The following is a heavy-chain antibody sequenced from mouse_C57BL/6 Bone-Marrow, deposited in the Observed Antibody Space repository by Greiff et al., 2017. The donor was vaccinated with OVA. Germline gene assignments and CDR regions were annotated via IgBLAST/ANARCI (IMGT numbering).Heavy chain of an antibody. Sequence: EVHLVESGGGLVKPGGSLKLSCAASGFTFSSYAMSWVRQTPEKRLEWVATISDGGSYTYYPDNVKGRFTISRDNAKNNLYLQMSHLKSEDTAMYYCARDTYYSNYGCAYWGQGTLVTVSA. V-gene: IGHV5-4*01. CDR1: GFTFSSYA. CDR3: ARDTYYSNYGCAY. D-gene: IGHD2-5*01. CDR2: ISDGGSYT. J-gene: IGHJ3*01.